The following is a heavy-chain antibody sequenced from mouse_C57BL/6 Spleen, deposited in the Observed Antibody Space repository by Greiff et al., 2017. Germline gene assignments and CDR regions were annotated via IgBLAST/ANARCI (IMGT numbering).Heavy chain of an antibody. D-gene: IGHD2-2*01. J-gene: IGHJ2*01. Sequence: QVQLQQSGAELVRPGASVTLSCKASGYTFTDYEMHWVKQTPVHGLEWIGAIDPETGGTAYNQKFKGKAILTADKSSSTAYMELRSLTSEDSAVYYCTRNGYYFDDGGQGTTLTVSS. CDR3: TRNGYYFDD. V-gene: IGHV1-15*01. CDR2: IDPETGGT. CDR1: GYTFTDYE.